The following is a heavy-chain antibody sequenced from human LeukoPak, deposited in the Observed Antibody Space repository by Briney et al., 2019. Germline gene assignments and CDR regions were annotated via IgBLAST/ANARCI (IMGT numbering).Heavy chain of an antibody. Sequence: PGGSLRLSCAASGFTFSSYVMTWVRQAPGKGLEWVSSISASGGTTYYADSVKGRFTISRGNSKNTVYMQMNNLRAEDTAVYYCAKRKVATEYYFDYWGQGTLVTVSS. CDR2: ISASGGTT. CDR3: AKRKVATEYYFDY. J-gene: IGHJ4*02. CDR1: GFTFSSYV. D-gene: IGHD1-26*01. V-gene: IGHV3-23*01.